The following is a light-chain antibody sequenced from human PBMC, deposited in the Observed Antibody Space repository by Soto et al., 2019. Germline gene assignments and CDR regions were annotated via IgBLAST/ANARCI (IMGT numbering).Light chain of an antibody. V-gene: IGKV3-15*01. CDR3: QQANDWPPT. CDR1: QAISNN. Sequence: RVMTQSPVTLSASPGERVTLSCRASQAISNNLAWYQQKPGQAPRLLIFHASTRATGIPARFSGSGSGTEFTLTISSLQSEDFAVYYCQQANDWPPTFGQGTRV. J-gene: IGKJ1*01. CDR2: HAS.